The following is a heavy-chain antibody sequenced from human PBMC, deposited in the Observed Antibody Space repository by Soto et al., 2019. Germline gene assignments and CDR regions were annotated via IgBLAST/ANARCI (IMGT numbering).Heavy chain of an antibody. J-gene: IGHJ6*02. Sequence: PGGSLRLSCAASGFTFSSYAMSWVRQAPGKGLEWVSAISGSGGSTYYADSVKGRFTISRDNSKNTLYLQMNSLRAEDPAVYYCARVYCSSTSCYRALASYYYGMDVWGQGTTVTVSS. CDR3: ARVYCSSTSCYRALASYYYGMDV. CDR2: ISGSGGST. V-gene: IGHV3-23*01. D-gene: IGHD2-2*01. CDR1: GFTFSSYA.